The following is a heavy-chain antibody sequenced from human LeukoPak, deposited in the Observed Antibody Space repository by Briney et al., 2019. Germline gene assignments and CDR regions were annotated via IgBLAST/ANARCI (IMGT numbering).Heavy chain of an antibody. V-gene: IGHV4-59*12. CDR1: GGSISIYY. CDR2: IYYSGST. D-gene: IGHD4-17*01. J-gene: IGHJ4*02. Sequence: SETLSLTCTVSGGSISIYYWSWIRQPPGKGLEWIGYIYYSGSTNYNTSLKSRVTILVRTSKNLFSPKINSVATPEHACDYLARKVRDYGRIFDYWSQGTLVTVSS. CDR3: ARKVRDYGRIFDY.